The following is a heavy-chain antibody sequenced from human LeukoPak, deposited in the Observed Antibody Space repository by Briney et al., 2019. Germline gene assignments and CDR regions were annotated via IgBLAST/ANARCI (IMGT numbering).Heavy chain of an antibody. CDR1: GFTFSTYW. V-gene: IGHV3-7*01. CDR2: IKQDGSEK. D-gene: IGHD6-19*01. CDR3: ARHVSVAVTNFFDY. Sequence: GGSLRLSCAASGFTFSTYWMSWVRQAPGKGLEWVANIKQDGSEKYYVDSVKGRFTISRDNAKKSLYLQMNSLRAEDTAVYYCARHVSVAVTNFFDYWGQGTLVTVSS. J-gene: IGHJ4*02.